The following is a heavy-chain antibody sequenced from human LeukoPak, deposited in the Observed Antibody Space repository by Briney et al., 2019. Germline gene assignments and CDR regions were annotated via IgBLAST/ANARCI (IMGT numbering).Heavy chain of an antibody. CDR2: INHSGST. D-gene: IGHD5-12*01. Sequence: SETLSLTCAVYGGSFSGYYWSWIRQPPGKGLEWIGEINHSGSTNCNPSLKSRVTISVDASKNQFSLKLSSVTAADTAVYYCARSWATSDAFDIWGQGTMVTVSS. CDR1: GGSFSGYY. J-gene: IGHJ3*02. V-gene: IGHV4-34*01. CDR3: ARSWATSDAFDI.